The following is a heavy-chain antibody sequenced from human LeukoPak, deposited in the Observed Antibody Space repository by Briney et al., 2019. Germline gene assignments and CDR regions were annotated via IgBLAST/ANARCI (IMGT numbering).Heavy chain of an antibody. CDR1: GHTFTDYY. CDR3: ARDSNDDPVWYFNL. Sequence: ASVKVSCKASGHTFTDYYIHWVRQAPGQGLEWMGWINPNSGGTYYPQKFQGRVTMTRDTSINIAYMELSRLRSYDTARYYCARDSNDDPVWYFNLWGRGTLVTVSS. J-gene: IGHJ2*01. CDR2: INPNSGGT. D-gene: IGHD4-11*01. V-gene: IGHV1-2*02.